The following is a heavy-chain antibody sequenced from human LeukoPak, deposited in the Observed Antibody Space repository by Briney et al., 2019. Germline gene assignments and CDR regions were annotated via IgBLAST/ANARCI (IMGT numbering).Heavy chain of an antibody. Sequence: GASMKASCKASGYTFTNHGFTWVRQAPGQGLEWMGWISAYNGNTNYAQKFQGRVTMTTDTSTSTAYMELRSLRSDDTAVYYCARVGSGWYWGQGTLVTVSS. J-gene: IGHJ4*02. CDR1: GYTFTNHG. D-gene: IGHD6-19*01. CDR2: ISAYNGNT. V-gene: IGHV1-18*01. CDR3: ARVGSGWY.